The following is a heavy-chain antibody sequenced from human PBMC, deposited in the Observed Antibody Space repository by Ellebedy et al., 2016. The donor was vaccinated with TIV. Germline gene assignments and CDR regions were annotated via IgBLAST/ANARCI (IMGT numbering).Heavy chain of an antibody. CDR1: GFTFSSYW. V-gene: IGHV3-7*01. CDR3: ARGSTMVRGVITPGFY. J-gene: IGHJ4*02. CDR2: IKQDGSEK. D-gene: IGHD3-10*01. Sequence: GGSLRLSCAASGFTFSSYWMSWVRQAPGKGLEWVANIKQDGSEKYYVDSVKGRFTISRDNAKNSLYLQMNSLRAEDTAVYYFARGSTMVRGVITPGFYWGQGTLVTVSS.